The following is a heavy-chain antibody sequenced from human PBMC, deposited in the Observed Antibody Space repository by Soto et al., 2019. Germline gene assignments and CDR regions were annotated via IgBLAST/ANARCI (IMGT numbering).Heavy chain of an antibody. CDR2: INAGNGNT. D-gene: IGHD2-15*01. CDR3: ARDPPRHCSGGRCYGDY. J-gene: IGHJ4*02. Sequence: WIRQAPGQRLEWMGWINAGNGNTKYSQKFQGRVTITRDTSASTAYMELSSLRSEDTAVYYCARDPPRHCSGGRCYGDYWGQGTLVTLSS. V-gene: IGHV1-3*01.